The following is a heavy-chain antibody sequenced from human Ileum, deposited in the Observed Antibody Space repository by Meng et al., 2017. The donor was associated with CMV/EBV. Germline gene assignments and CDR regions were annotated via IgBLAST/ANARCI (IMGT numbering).Heavy chain of an antibody. J-gene: IGHJ4*02. V-gene: IGHV4-34*01. CDR2: INHSGST. Sequence: GELQEGGGGLAESSETLSLPCAVYGWSFSGYYWSWIRQPQEKGLEWIGEINHSGSTNYNPSLKSRVTISVDTSRNQFSLKLSSVTAADTAVYYCARGPVRLFLGYWGQGTLVTVSS. CDR1: GWSFSGYY. D-gene: IGHD3-22*01. CDR3: ARGPVRLFLGY.